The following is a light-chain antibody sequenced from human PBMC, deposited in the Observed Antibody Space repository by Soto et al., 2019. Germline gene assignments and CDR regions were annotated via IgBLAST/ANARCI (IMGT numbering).Light chain of an antibody. CDR1: QGISIF. V-gene: IGKV1-27*01. Sequence: DIQMTPSPSSLSASVGDRVTITCRASQGISIFLAWYQQTPGNVPRVLIYGASTLQSGVPSRFSGSGSGTDFALTISSLQPEDVATYYCQNYNGAPLTFGGGTKVDIK. CDR2: GAS. J-gene: IGKJ4*01. CDR3: QNYNGAPLT.